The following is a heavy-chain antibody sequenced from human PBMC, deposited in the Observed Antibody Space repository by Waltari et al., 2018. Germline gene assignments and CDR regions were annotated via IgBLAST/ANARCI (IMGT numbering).Heavy chain of an antibody. CDR2: IYTSGST. CDR3: ARDSHSGTEY. CDR1: GGSISSGSYY. V-gene: IGHV4-61*09. J-gene: IGHJ4*02. Sequence: QVQLQESGPGLVKPSQTLSLTCTVSGGSISSGSYYWSWIRQPAGKGLEWIGYIYTSGSTNYNPSLKSRVTISVDTSKNQFSLKLSSVTAADTAVYYCARDSHSGTEYWGQGTLVTVSS. D-gene: IGHD5-12*01.